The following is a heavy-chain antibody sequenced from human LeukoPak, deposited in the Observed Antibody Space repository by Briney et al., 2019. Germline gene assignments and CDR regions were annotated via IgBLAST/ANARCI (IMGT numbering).Heavy chain of an antibody. V-gene: IGHV3-48*01. Sequence: GGSLRLSCAASGFTFSSYSMNWVRQAPGKGLEWVSYISSSSSTIYYADSVKGRFTISRDNAKNSLYLQMNGLRAEDTAVYYCARDSSYGSGSSAFDYWGQGTLVTVSS. CDR1: GFTFSSYS. CDR2: ISSSSSTI. D-gene: IGHD3-10*01. J-gene: IGHJ4*02. CDR3: ARDSSYGSGSSAFDY.